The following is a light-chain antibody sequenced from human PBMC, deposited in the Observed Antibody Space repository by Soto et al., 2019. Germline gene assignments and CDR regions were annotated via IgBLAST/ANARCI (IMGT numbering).Light chain of an antibody. J-gene: IGLJ1*01. CDR1: SSNVGAHYD. V-gene: IGLV1-40*01. CDR2: GST. Sequence: QSVLTQPPSVSGAPGQRVTISCTGSSSNVGAHYDVHWYQQLPGTSPKVLIYGSTNRPSGVPDRFSGSKSGTSASLAITGLQAEDEADYYCQSYDRSLSGYVFGTGTKLTVL. CDR3: QSYDRSLSGYV.